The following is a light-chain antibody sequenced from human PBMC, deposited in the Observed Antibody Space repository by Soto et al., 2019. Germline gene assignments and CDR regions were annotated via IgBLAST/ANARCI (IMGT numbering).Light chain of an antibody. CDR1: SSDVGGYNY. V-gene: IGLV2-14*01. CDR2: DVS. CDR3: SSYTSSSTRV. Sequence: QSALTQPASVSGSPGQSITISCTGTSSDVGGYNYVSWYQQHPGKAPKLMIYDVSNRHSGVSNRFSGSKSGNTASLTISELQAEDEADYYCSSYTSSSTRVFGTGTKVTVL. J-gene: IGLJ1*01.